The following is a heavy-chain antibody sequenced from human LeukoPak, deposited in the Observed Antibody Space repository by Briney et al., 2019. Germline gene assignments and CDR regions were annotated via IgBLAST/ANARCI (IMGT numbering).Heavy chain of an antibody. CDR2: ISSSSSYI. D-gene: IGHD4-17*01. CDR1: GFTFSSYS. Sequence: GGSLRLSCAASGFTFSSYSMNWVRQAPGKGLEWVSSISSSSSYIYYAGSVKGRFTISRDNAKNSLYLQMNSLRAEDTAVYYCARSGDYGDYIDYWGQGTLVTVSS. V-gene: IGHV3-21*01. J-gene: IGHJ4*02. CDR3: ARSGDYGDYIDY.